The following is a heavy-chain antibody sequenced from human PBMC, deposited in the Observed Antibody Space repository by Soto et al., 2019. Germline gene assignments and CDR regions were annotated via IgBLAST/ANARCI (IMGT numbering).Heavy chain of an antibody. J-gene: IGHJ5*02. CDR2: IYHSGST. CDR3: AREGGGDCSSTSCYS. Sequence: PSETLSLTCAVSGGSISSGGYSWSWIRQPPGKGLEWIGYIYHSGSTYYNPSLKSRATISVDRSKNQFSLKLSSVTAADTAVYYCAREGGGDCSSTSCYSWGQGTLVTVSS. D-gene: IGHD2-2*01. CDR1: GGSISSGGYS. V-gene: IGHV4-30-2*01.